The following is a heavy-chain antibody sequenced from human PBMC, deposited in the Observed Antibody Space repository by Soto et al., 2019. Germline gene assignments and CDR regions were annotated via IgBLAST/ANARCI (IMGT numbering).Heavy chain of an antibody. CDR2: IGASGSTT. Sequence: PGGSLRLSCAASGFTFSSCAMSWVRQAPGMGLEWVSAIGASGSTTYYADSMKGRFTISRDNSKNSLYLQMNSLRADDTAVYYCVKKGFGVLDQWGQGTLVTVSS. CDR1: GFTFSSCA. CDR3: VKKGFGVLDQ. V-gene: IGHV3-23*05. D-gene: IGHD3-3*01. J-gene: IGHJ4*02.